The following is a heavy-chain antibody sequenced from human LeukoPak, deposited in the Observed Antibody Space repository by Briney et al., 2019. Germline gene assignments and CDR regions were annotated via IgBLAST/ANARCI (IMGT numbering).Heavy chain of an antibody. J-gene: IGHJ4*02. D-gene: IGHD3-9*01. CDR1: GFTFSTYP. CDR3: ARVHDTTGYYHYFDS. Sequence: GGSLRLSCEASGFTFSTYPMHWVRQAPDKGLEWVAMISHHGSNEYYADSVKGRFTTSRDNSKNTLYLQMNNPRGGDTAIYYCARVHDTTGYYHYFDSWGQGTLVTVSS. CDR2: ISHHGSNE. V-gene: IGHV3-30*14.